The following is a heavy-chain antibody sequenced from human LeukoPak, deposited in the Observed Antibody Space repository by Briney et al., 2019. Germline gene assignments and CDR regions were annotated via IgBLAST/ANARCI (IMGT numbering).Heavy chain of an antibody. CDR1: GLAFSSYA. J-gene: IGHJ4*02. V-gene: IGHV3-23*01. CDR3: ADYGVSGVRNNFY. Sequence: GGSLRLSCAASGLAFSSYAMSWVRQAPGKGLEWVSTISVASNTFYADSVKGRFTISRDNSRNTVYLQMTSLRADDTAVYYCADYGVSGVRNNFYWGQGTLVTVFS. D-gene: IGHD3-3*01. CDR2: ISVASNT.